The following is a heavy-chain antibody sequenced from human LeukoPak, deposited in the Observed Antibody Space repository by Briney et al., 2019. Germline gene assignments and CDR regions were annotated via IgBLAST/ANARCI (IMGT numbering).Heavy chain of an antibody. CDR1: GGSISSSSYY. CDR3: ERANMDYGDNNWFDP. D-gene: IGHD4-17*01. J-gene: IGHJ5*02. Sequence: PSETLSLTCTVSGGSISSSSYYWGWIRQPPGKGLEWIGSIYYSGSTYYNPSLKSRVTISVDTSKNQFSLKLSSVPAADTAVYYCERANMDYGDNNWFDPWGKGTLVPVSS. CDR2: IYYSGST. V-gene: IGHV4-39*07.